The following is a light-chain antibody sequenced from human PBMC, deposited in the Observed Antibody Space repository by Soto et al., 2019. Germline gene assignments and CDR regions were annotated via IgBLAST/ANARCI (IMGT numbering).Light chain of an antibody. J-gene: IGLJ1*01. V-gene: IGLV1-40*01. CDR2: GNS. CDR1: SSNIGAGYD. Sequence: QSVLTQPPSVSGAPGQWVTISCTGSSSNIGAGYDVHWYRQLPGTAPKLLIYGNSNRPSGVPDRFSGSKSGTSASLAITGLQAEDEADYYCQSYDSSLSGDVFGTGTKVTVL. CDR3: QSYDSSLSGDV.